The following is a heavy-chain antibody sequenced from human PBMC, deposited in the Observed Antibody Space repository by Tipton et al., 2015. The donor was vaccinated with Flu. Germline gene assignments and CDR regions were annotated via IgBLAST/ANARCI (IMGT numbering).Heavy chain of an antibody. D-gene: IGHD4-11*01. CDR3: ARRDYSNYVSEPKNWFHP. CDR2: IHRSGNT. CDR1: GFTVNSNY. Sequence: LRLSCAASGFTVNSNYMTWIRQPPGKGLEWIGNIHRSGNTYHNPSLKSRVTISVDTSKNQFSLKLSSVTAADTAVYYCARRDYSNYVSEPKNWFHPWGQGALVTVSS. J-gene: IGHJ5*02. V-gene: IGHV4-38-2*01.